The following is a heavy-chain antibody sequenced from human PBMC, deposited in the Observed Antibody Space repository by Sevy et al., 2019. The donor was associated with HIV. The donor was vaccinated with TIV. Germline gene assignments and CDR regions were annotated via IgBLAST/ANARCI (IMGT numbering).Heavy chain of an antibody. CDR1: GFTFRNYA. CDR2: ISSDGGGT. J-gene: IGHJ6*02. CDR3: VKDPDYDFWRGDYGMDV. V-gene: IGHV3-64D*06. D-gene: IGHD3-3*01. Sequence: GGSLRLSCSASGFTFRNYAMNWVRQAPGKGLKYASAISSDGGGTYYADSVRGRFTISRDNSKNTLYLQMRSLRVEDTAVYYCVKDPDYDFWRGDYGMDVWGQGTTVTVSS.